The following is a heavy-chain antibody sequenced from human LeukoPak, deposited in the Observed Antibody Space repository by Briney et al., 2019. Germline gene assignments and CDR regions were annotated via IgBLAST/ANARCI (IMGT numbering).Heavy chain of an antibody. J-gene: IGHJ6*03. V-gene: IGHV1-46*01. D-gene: IGHD5-18*01. Sequence: ASVKVSCKASGYTFTTYYMHWVRQAPGQGLEWMGIINPSGGSTSYAQKFRGRVTMNRDTSTSTVYMELSSLRSEDTDVYYCARDGEVASSYGYYYYYMDVWGKGTTVTVSS. CDR2: INPSGGST. CDR1: GYTFTTYY. CDR3: ARDGEVASSYGYYYYYMDV.